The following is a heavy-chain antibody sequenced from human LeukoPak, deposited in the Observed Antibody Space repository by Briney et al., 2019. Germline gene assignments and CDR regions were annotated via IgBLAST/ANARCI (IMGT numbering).Heavy chain of an antibody. CDR3: AKYLGASSPRRTFIAVAEGYFDY. Sequence: GGSLRLSCAASGFTFSSYGMSWVRQAPGKGLEWVSAISGSGGSTYYADSVKGRFTISRDNSKNTLYLQMNSLRAEDTAVYYCAKYLGASSPRRTFIAVAEGYFDYWGQGTLVTVSS. J-gene: IGHJ4*02. CDR1: GFTFSSYG. V-gene: IGHV3-23*01. CDR2: ISGSGGST. D-gene: IGHD6-19*01.